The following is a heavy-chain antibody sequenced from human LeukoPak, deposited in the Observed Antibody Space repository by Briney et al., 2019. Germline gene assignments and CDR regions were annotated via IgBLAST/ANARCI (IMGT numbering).Heavy chain of an antibody. CDR3: ARAQGAYDFAAFDI. CDR1: GYTFSTYA. J-gene: IGHJ3*02. V-gene: IGHV1-3*01. CDR2: INAGSGNT. Sequence: VASVKVSCTASGYTFSTYAIHWVRQAPGQRPEWMGWINAGSGNTKSSQKFQGRVSITRDKSASTAYMELSSLRSEDTAVYYCARAQGAYDFAAFDIWGQGTVVIVSS. D-gene: IGHD5-12*01.